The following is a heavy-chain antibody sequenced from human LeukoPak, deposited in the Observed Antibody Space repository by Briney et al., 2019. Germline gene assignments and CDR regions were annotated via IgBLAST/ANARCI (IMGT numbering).Heavy chain of an antibody. CDR3: ARRGYCSSTSCYASFAFDS. Sequence: GESLKISCKGSGYTFFNYWIGWVRQMPGKGLEWMGIIYPGDSDTSYSPSFQGPVTISADTSTTTPYRQWRSLKASDTAMYYCARRGYCSSTSCYASFAFDSWGHGALVTVSS. J-gene: IGHJ4*01. V-gene: IGHV5-51*01. CDR1: GYTFFNYW. D-gene: IGHD2-2*01. CDR2: IYPGDSDT.